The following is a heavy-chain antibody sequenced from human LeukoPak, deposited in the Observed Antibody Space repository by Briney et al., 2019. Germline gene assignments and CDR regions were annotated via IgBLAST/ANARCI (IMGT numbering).Heavy chain of an antibody. CDR1: GGSISSSSYY. J-gene: IGHJ4*02. V-gene: IGHV4-39*02. CDR2: IYYSGST. Sequence: PSETLSLTCTVSGGSISSSSYYWGWIRQPPGKGLEWIGSIYYSGSTYYNPSLKSRVTISVDTSKNQFSLKLSSVTAADTAVYYCAIEQLPKVYWGQGTLVTVSS. D-gene: IGHD6-13*01. CDR3: AIEQLPKVY.